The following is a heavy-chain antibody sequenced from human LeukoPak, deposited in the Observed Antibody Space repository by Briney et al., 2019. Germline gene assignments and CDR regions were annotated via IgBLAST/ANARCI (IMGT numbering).Heavy chain of an antibody. V-gene: IGHV7-4-1*02. CDR3: ATPGRGYSSSWSYYYYYMDV. D-gene: IGHD6-13*01. CDR2: INTNTGNP. CDR1: GYTFTSYA. Sequence: ASVKVSCKASGYTFTSYAMNWVRQAPGQGLEWMGWINTNTGNPTYAQGFTGRFVFSLDTSVSTAYLQISSLKAEDTAVYYCATPGRGYSSSWSYYYYYMDVWGKGTTVTVSS. J-gene: IGHJ6*03.